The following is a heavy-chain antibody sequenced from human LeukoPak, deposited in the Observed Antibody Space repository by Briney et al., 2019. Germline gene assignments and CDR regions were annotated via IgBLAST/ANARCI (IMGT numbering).Heavy chain of an antibody. CDR3: AKASWVSTADAVL. V-gene: IGHV3-23*01. CDR1: GFIFSSYA. J-gene: IGHJ4*02. D-gene: IGHD3-16*01. CDR2: LRGNGDT. Sequence: PGGSLRLSRAASGFIFSSYAMSWVREAPARGLEWVSSLRGNGDTFYADSVKGRFTLSRDESRNTVYLHLNELRVEDTAVYYCAKASWVSTADAVLWGQGTVVTVSS.